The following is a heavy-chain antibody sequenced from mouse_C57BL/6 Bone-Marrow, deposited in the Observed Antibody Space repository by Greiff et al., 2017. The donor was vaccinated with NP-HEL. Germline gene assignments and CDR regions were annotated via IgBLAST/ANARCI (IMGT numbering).Heavy chain of an antibody. Sequence: EVQGVESGPGLAKPSQTLSLTCSVTGYSISSHYWNWIRKFPGNKLEYIGYICYSGSTYYIPSLKSRISITRDTSKNQDYLQLNSVTTEDTATYYWARRRPNWGFDYWGQGTTLTVSS. V-gene: IGHV3-8*01. D-gene: IGHD4-1*02. CDR2: ICYSGST. CDR1: GYSISSHY. J-gene: IGHJ2*01. CDR3: ARRRPNWGFDY.